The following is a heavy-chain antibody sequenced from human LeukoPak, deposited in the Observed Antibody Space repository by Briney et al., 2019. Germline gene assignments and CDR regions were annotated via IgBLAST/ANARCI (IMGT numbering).Heavy chain of an antibody. CDR3: ARYSSSIRVVDY. CDR2: IYYSGST. Sequence: PSETLSLTCTVSGGSISSYYWSWIRQPPGKGLEWIGYIYYSGSTNYNPSLKSRVTISVDTSKNQFSLKLSSVTAADTAVYYCARYSSSIRVVDYWGQGTLVTVSS. J-gene: IGHJ4*02. D-gene: IGHD6-6*01. V-gene: IGHV4-59*01. CDR1: GGSISSYY.